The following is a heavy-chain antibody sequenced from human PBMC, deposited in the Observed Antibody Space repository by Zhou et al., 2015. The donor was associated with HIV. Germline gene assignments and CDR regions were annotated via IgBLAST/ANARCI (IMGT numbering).Heavy chain of an antibody. V-gene: IGHV1-2*06. J-gene: IGHJ5*02. CDR2: INPNSGGT. Sequence: QVQLVQSESEVKKPGASVKVSCKASGYTFTGYYMHWVRQAPGQGLEWMGRINPNSGGTNYAQKFQGRVTMTRDTSISTAYMELSRLRSDDTAVYYCARVRATVTTSGLPFDPWGQGTLVTVSS. CDR1: GYTFTGYY. D-gene: IGHD4-17*01. CDR3: ARVRATVTTSGLPFDP.